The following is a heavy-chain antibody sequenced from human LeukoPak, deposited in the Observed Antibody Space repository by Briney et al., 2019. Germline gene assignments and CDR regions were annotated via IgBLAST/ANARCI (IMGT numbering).Heavy chain of an antibody. D-gene: IGHD4-17*01. CDR1: GFTFSSYA. CDR3: AKAGFWYGDYHYYGMDV. Sequence: GGSLRLSCAASGFTFSSYAMSWVRQAPGKGLEWVSAISGSGGSTYYADSVKGRFTISRDNSRNTLYLQMNSLRAEDTAVYYCAKAGFWYGDYHYYGMDVWGQGTTVTVSS. V-gene: IGHV3-23*01. CDR2: ISGSGGST. J-gene: IGHJ6*02.